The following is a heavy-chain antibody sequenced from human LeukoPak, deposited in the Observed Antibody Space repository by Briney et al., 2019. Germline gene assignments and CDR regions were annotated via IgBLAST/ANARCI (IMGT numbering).Heavy chain of an antibody. J-gene: IGHJ4*02. CDR2: ISGGGPVT. Sequence: GGSLRLSCAASGFTFSSYAMSWVRQAPGKGLECVSAISGGGPVTYYTDSVKGRFTISRDNSKNTLYLEMNSLRAEDTAVYYCARRGSSGRYDYWGQGTLVTVSS. V-gene: IGHV3-23*01. D-gene: IGHD6-19*01. CDR3: ARRGSSGRYDY. CDR1: GFTFSSYA.